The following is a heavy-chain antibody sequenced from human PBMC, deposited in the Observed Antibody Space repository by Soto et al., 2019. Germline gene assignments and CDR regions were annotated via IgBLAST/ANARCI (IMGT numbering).Heavy chain of an antibody. CDR3: ARGIEYCSSTSCYGNWFDP. CDR1: GYTFTGYY. J-gene: IGHJ5*02. V-gene: IGHV1-2*02. D-gene: IGHD2-2*01. CDR2: SNPNSGGT. Sequence: QVQLVQSGAEVKKPGASVKVACKASGYTFTGYYMHWVRQAPGQGLEWMGWSNPNSGGTNYAQKFQGRVTMTRDTSISTAYMELSRLRSDDTAVYYCARGIEYCSSTSCYGNWFDPWGQGTLVTVSS.